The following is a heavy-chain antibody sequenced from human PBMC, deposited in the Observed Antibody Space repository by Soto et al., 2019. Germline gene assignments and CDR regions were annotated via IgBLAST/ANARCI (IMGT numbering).Heavy chain of an antibody. CDR1: GFTFGNYA. J-gene: IGHJ6*02. Sequence: EVQLLESGGAMVQPGGSLRLPCAASGFTFGNYAMTWVRQAPGKGLGWVSAISGSGEKTYDADSVKGRFTISRDNAKNTLYLQMNSLRAEDTDVFYCAKGYTTVIYYGMDVWGQGPTVTVS. D-gene: IGHD4-4*01. CDR2: ISGSGEKT. V-gene: IGHV3-23*01. CDR3: AKGYTTVIYYGMDV.